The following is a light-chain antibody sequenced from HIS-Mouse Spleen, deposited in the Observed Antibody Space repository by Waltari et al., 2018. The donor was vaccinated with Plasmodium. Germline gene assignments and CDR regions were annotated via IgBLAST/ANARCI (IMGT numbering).Light chain of an antibody. CDR3: QSADSSGTYV. CDR2: KDS. CDR1: ALPKQY. Sequence: PGQTARITCSGDALPKQYAYWYQQKPGQAPVLVIYKDSARPSGIPERFSGSSSGTTVTLTISGVQAEDEADYYCQSADSSGTYVFGTGTKVTVL. V-gene: IGLV3-25*03. J-gene: IGLJ1*01.